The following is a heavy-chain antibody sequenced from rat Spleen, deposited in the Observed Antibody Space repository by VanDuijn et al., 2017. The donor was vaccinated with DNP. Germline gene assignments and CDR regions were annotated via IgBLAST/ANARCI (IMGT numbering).Heavy chain of an antibody. Sequence: EVQLVESGGGLVQPGRSLKLSCAASGFTFSDYNMAWVRQAPKKGLEWVATIINDGSRTYYRDSVKGRFTISRDNAKSTLYLQMDSLRSEDTATYYCATLNYYASLSGYFDYWGHGVMVTVSS. CDR3: ATLNYYASLSGYFDY. CDR2: IINDGSRT. CDR1: GFTFSDYN. V-gene: IGHV5S10*01. D-gene: IGHD1-1*01. J-gene: IGHJ2*01.